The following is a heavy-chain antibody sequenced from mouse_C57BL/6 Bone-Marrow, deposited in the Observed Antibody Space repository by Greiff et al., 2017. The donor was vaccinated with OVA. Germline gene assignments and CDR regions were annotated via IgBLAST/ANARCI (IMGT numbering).Heavy chain of an antibody. Sequence: EVKLMESGGGLVKPGGSLTLSCAASGFTFSSYTMSWVRQTPEKRLEWVATISGGGGNTYYPDSVKGRFTISRDNAKNTLYLQMSRLRSEDTGVYYCARRLLDAMDYWGQGTSVTVSS. J-gene: IGHJ4*01. D-gene: IGHD2-3*01. V-gene: IGHV5-9*04. CDR1: GFTFSSYT. CDR3: ARRLLDAMDY. CDR2: ISGGGGNT.